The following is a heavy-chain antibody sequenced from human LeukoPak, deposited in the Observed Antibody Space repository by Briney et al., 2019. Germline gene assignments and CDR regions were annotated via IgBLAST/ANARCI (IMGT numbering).Heavy chain of an antibody. D-gene: IGHD1-26*01. CDR3: AREGREVYYYYGMDV. CDR2: IYTTGST. CDR1: GGSISSYY. J-gene: IGHJ6*02. Sequence: SETLSLTCTVSGGSISSYYWSWIRQPAGKGLEWIGRIYTTGSTNYNPSLKSPVTMSVDTSKNQFSLKLSSVTAADMAVYYCAREGREVYYYYGMDVWGQGTTVTVSS. V-gene: IGHV4-4*07.